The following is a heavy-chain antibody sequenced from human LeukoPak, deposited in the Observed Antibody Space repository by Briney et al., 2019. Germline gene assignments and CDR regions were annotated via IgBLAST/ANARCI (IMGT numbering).Heavy chain of an antibody. CDR2: TYYRSKWYN. J-gene: IGHJ4*02. CDR1: GDSVSSNSAA. Sequence: SQTLSLTCAISGDSVSSNSAAWNWIRQSPSRGLEWLGRTYYRSKWYNDYAVSVKSRITTNPDTSKNQFSLQLNSVTPEDTAVYYCARVTGRYSSGLPYFDYWGQGTLVTVSS. V-gene: IGHV6-1*01. D-gene: IGHD6-19*01. CDR3: ARVTGRYSSGLPYFDY.